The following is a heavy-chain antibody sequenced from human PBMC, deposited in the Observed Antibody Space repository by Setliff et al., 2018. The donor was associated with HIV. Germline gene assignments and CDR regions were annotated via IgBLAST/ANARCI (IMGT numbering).Heavy chain of an antibody. Sequence: GASVKVSCKASGGTFSSYDISWVRQAPGQGLEWMGRIIPVFGEPNYAQKFQGRVTITADEFTSTAYMELSSLRSGDTAVYYCARGGRVVPAATGSNAYDIWGQGTKVTVSS. CDR3: ARGGRVVPAATGSNAYDI. V-gene: IGHV1-69*13. CDR1: GGTFSSYD. D-gene: IGHD2-2*01. CDR2: IIPVFGEP. J-gene: IGHJ3*02.